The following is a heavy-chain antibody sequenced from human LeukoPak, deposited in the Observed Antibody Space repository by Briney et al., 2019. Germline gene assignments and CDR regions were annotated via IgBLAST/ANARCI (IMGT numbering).Heavy chain of an antibody. V-gene: IGHV6-1*01. D-gene: IGHD6-19*01. J-gene: IGHJ4*02. CDR3: ARDLDGGWFDFDY. CDR2: TYYRRSKWYN. CDR1: GYSVSSNSAA. Sequence: SQTLSLTCAISGYSVSSNSAAWNWIRQSPSRGLEWLGRTYYRRSKWYNDYALSLKSRIIINPDTSKNQFSLQLNSVSPEDTAVYYCARDLDGGWFDFDYWGQGTLVTVSS.